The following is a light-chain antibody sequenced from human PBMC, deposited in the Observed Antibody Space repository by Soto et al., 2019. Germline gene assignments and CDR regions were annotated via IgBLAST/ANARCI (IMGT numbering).Light chain of an antibody. Sequence: PGERATLSCRASPSVSYSLAWYQHKPDQSPRLLIYDASNRATCVPTRFCGSGSGTEFTLTISSLQPDDFAVYYCQQRKERPPVTFGEGTRVEIK. CDR1: PSVSYS. J-gene: IGKJ4*01. CDR3: QQRKERPPVT. V-gene: IGKV3-11*01. CDR2: DAS.